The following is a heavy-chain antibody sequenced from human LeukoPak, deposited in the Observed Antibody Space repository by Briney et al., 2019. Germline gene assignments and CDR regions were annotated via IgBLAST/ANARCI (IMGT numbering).Heavy chain of an antibody. CDR2: INHSGST. CDR1: GGSFSGYY. CDR3: ARESTNFGVVRYFDY. V-gene: IGHV4-34*01. D-gene: IGHD3-3*01. J-gene: IGHJ4*02. Sequence: SETLSLTCAVYGGSFSGYYWSWIRQPPGKGLEWIGEINHSGSTNYSPSLKSRVTISVDTSKNQFSLKLSSVTAADTAVYYCARESTNFGVVRYFDYWGQGTLVTVSS.